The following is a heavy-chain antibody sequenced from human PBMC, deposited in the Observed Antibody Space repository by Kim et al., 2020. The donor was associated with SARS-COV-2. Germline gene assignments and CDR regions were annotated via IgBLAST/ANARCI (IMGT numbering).Heavy chain of an antibody. CDR2: ISYDGSNK. J-gene: IGHJ4*02. V-gene: IGHV3-30*18. Sequence: GGSLRLSCAASGFTFSSYGMHWVRQAPGKGLEWVAVISYDGSNKYYADSVKGRFTISRDNSKNTLYLQMNSLRAEDTAVYYCAKDPTYSSNSFSGFDYWGQGTLVTVSS. CDR3: AKDPTYSSNSFSGFDY. D-gene: IGHD6-13*01. CDR1: GFTFSSYG.